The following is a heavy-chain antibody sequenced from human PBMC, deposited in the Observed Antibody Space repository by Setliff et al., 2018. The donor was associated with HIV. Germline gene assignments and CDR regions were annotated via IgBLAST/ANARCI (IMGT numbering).Heavy chain of an antibody. CDR1: GAPFRDYF. CDR3: ARGVTLGRGVIAESPLYVMDV. V-gene: IGHV4-34*01. Sequence: PSETLSLTCASFGAPFRDYFWTWLRQPPGKGLEWIGHISPSGGADYSPSLKTRAAISLVTSRSQIVLRLSSVAAADTATYYCARGVTLGRGVIAESPLYVMDVWGEGTPVTVSS. CDR2: ISPSGGA. J-gene: IGHJ6*03. D-gene: IGHD3-10*01.